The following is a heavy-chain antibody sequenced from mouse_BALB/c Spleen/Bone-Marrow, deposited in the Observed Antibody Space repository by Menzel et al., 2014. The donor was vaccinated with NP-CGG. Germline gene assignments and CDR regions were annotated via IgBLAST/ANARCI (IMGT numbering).Heavy chain of an antibody. J-gene: IGHJ3*01. V-gene: IGHV4-1*02. CDR1: GFDFSRYW. CDR2: INPDSSTI. CDR3: ARLHYYGYGTY. Sequence: EVKLMDSGGGLVQPGGSLKLSCAASGFDFSRYWMSWVRQAPGKGLEWIGEINPDSSTINYTPSLKDKFIISRDNAKNTLYLQMSKVRSEDTALYYCARLHYYGYGTYWGQGTLVTVSA. D-gene: IGHD1-2*01.